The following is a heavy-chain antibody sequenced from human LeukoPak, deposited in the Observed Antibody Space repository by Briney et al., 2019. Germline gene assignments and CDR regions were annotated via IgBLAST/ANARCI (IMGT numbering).Heavy chain of an antibody. CDR1: GFTFSIYA. CDR2: ISSSSSYI. J-gene: IGHJ4*02. CDR3: ARDGGYGLYYYFDY. Sequence: GGSLRLSCAASGFTFSIYAMSWVRQAPGKGLEWVSSISSSSSYIYYADSVKGRFTISRDNAKNSLYLQMNSLRAEDTAVYYCARDGGYGLYYYFDYWGQGTLVTVSS. V-gene: IGHV3-21*01. D-gene: IGHD1-26*01.